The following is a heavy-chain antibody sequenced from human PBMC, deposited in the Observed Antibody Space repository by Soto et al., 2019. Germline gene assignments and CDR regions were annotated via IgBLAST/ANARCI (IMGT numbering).Heavy chain of an antibody. CDR3: AKDPKWVQRGSSLDDFDI. J-gene: IGHJ3*02. CDR2: ISGSGGST. V-gene: IGHV3-23*01. Sequence: PGGSLRLSFAASGFTFSRYAMSWVLQAPLNVLEWVSSISGSGGSTYYADSVKGRFTISRENSKNTLYLQMNSLRAEDTAVYYCAKDPKWVQRGSSLDDFDIWGQGTMVPVSS. D-gene: IGHD6-6*01. CDR1: GFTFSRYA.